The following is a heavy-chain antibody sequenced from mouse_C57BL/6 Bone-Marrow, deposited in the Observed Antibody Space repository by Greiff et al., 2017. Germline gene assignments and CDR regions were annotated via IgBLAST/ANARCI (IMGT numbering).Heavy chain of an antibody. CDR2: INPSSGYT. D-gene: IGHD1-1*01. V-gene: IGHV1-4*01. Sequence: VQLQQSGAELARPGASVKMSCKASGYTFTSYTMHWVKQRPGPGLEWIGYINPSSGYTKYNQKFKDKATLTADKSSSTAYMQLSSLTSEDSAVYYCARGDYYGSSWGRDYWGQGTTLTVSS. CDR3: ARGDYYGSSWGRDY. J-gene: IGHJ2*01. CDR1: GYTFTSYT.